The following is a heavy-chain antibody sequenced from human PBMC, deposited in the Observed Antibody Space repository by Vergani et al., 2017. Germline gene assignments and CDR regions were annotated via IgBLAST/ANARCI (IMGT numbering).Heavy chain of an antibody. V-gene: IGHV3-23*04. CDR3: AKGVYCSSTSCYEGRGYYYGMGV. J-gene: IGHJ6*02. CDR1: GFSFPGYA. CDR2: VSGSSATP. D-gene: IGHD2-2*01. Sequence: EVQLVESGGGLVKPGGSLRLSCEASGFSFPGYAMSWVRQAPGKGLEWVSSVSGSSATPYYADSVKGRFIISRDNSKNTLHLQMNSLRADDTAVYYCAKGVYCSSTSCYEGRGYYYGMGVWGQGP.